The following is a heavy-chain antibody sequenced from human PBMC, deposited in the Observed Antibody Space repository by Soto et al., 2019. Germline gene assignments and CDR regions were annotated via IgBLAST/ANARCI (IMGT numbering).Heavy chain of an antibody. CDR2: ISSSSSTI. Sequence: PGGSLRLSCAASGFTFSSYSMNWVRQAPGKGLEWVSYISSSSSTIYYADSVKGRFTISRDNAKNSLYLQMNSLRDEDTAVYYCARGTAWFGELLSGYLFDPWGHGTLVTVSS. J-gene: IGHJ5*02. CDR3: ARGTAWFGELLSGYLFDP. V-gene: IGHV3-48*02. D-gene: IGHD3-10*01. CDR1: GFTFSSYS.